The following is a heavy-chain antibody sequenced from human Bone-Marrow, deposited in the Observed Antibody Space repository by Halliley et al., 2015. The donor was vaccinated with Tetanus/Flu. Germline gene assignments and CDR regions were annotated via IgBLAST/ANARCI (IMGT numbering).Heavy chain of an antibody. D-gene: IGHD6-19*01. J-gene: IGHJ4*02. CDR1: GFSSHTYW. Sequence: QLVQSGGGLVQPGGSLSLSCGASGFSSHTYWMSWVRQTPGKGLEWVATINHDGSEKYYVDSVKGRLTISRDNAKNSLYLQMNSLRAGDTAVYYCVRDQQWLLRRGVFGFWGQGTLVTVSS. V-gene: IGHV3-7*03. CDR3: VRDQQWLLRRGVFGF. CDR2: INHDGSEK.